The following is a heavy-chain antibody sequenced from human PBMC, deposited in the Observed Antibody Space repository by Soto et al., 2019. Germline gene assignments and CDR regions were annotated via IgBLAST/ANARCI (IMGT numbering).Heavy chain of an antibody. CDR1: GFTFSTYA. CDR2: ISGSGGST. CDR3: AKLTYYYGSGSREPPHFDY. V-gene: IGHV3-23*01. D-gene: IGHD3-10*01. J-gene: IGHJ4*02. Sequence: GSLRLSCAASGFTFSTYAMSWVRQAPGKGLEWVSAISGSGGSTYYADSVKGRFTISRDNSKNTLYLQMNSLRAEDTAVYYCAKLTYYYGSGSREPPHFDYWGQGTLVNVSS.